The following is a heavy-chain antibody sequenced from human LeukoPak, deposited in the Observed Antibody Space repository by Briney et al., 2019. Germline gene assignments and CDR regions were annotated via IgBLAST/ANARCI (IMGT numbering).Heavy chain of an antibody. D-gene: IGHD1-26*01. CDR1: GGSINSGSYY. J-gene: IGHJ4*02. V-gene: IGHV4-61*02. CDR3: VSGRLFDY. Sequence: SETPPLTCTVSGGSINSGSYYWSWIRQPAGKGLEWIGRIYTGGNTNYNPSLKSRVTISVDTSKNQFSLKLSSLTAADTAVYYCVSGRLFDYWGQGTLVTVSS. CDR2: IYTGGNT.